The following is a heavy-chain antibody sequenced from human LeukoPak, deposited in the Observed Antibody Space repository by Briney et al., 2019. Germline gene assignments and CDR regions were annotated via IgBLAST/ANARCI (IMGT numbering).Heavy chain of an antibody. J-gene: IGHJ4*02. CDR2: INHSGST. V-gene: IGHV4-34*01. CDR3: ARGGRGGSGSYYRY. Sequence: PSETLSLTCAVYGGSFSGYYWSWIRQPPGKGLEWIGEINHSGSTNYNPSLKSRVTISVDTSKDQFSLKLSSVTAADTAVYYCARGGRGGSGSYYRYWGQGTLVTVSS. D-gene: IGHD3-10*01. CDR1: GGSFSGYY.